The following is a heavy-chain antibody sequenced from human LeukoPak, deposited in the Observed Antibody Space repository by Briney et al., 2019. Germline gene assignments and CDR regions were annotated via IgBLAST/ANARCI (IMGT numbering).Heavy chain of an antibody. CDR2: INNSGSP. Sequence: PSETLSLTCAVYGGSFSGYYWSCVPHPPGKGLECIGEINNSGSPNYSRSLKSRVTISVDTSKNQFSLKLSSVTAADTAVYYCARGLTYYYGSGSSRPADYWGQGTLVTVSS. V-gene: IGHV4-34*01. CDR1: GGSFSGYY. CDR3: ARGLTYYYGSGSSRPADY. D-gene: IGHD3-10*01. J-gene: IGHJ4*02.